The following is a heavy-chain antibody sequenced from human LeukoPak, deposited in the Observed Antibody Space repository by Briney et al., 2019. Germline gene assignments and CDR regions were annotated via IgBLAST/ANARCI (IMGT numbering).Heavy chain of an antibody. CDR3: ARRRGSSSYNWFDP. J-gene: IGHJ5*02. CDR2: IYYSGST. Sequence: SETLSLTCTVSGGSISSYYWSWIRQPPGKGLEWIGYIYYSGSTNYNPSLKSRVTISVDTSKNQFSLKLSSVTAADTAVYHCARRRGSSSYNWFDPWGQGTLVTVSS. V-gene: IGHV4-59*08. D-gene: IGHD6-13*01. CDR1: GGSISSYY.